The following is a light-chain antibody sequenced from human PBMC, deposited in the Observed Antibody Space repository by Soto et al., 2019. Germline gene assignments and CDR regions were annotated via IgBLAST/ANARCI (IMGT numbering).Light chain of an antibody. V-gene: IGKV1-5*01. CDR2: DVS. J-gene: IGKJ2*01. CDR3: QQYKDYVYT. CDR1: QTVERW. Sequence: DTQMTQSPSTLSASVGDRVIITCRASQTVERWMAWYQQKPGKAPKLLTSDVSTLERGVPSRFSGSGSATEFTLTISGLQPDDFATYYCQQYKDYVYTFGQGTKVDIK.